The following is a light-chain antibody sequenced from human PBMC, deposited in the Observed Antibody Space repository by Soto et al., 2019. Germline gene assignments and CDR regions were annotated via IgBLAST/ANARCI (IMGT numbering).Light chain of an antibody. Sequence: QSVLTQPPSASGFPGQSVTISCTGTSXDVGYYDYVSWYQQHPGKAPKLVIYEVTKRPSGVPDRVSASKSGNTASLTVSGLRAEDEADYYCSSYAGSNNFVCGSGTKVTVL. J-gene: IGLJ1*01. CDR1: SXDVGYYDY. CDR2: EVT. CDR3: SSYAGSNNFV. V-gene: IGLV2-8*01.